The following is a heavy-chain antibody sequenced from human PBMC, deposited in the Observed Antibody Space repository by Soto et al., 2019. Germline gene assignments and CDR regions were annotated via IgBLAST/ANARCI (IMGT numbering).Heavy chain of an antibody. D-gene: IGHD3-10*01. V-gene: IGHV4-59*08. CDR3: ARLLWFGEPNFDY. J-gene: IGHJ4*02. CDR2: IYYSGST. Sequence: PSETLSLTCTASGGSISSYYWSWIRQPPGKGLEWIGYIYYSGSTNYNPSLKSRVTISVDTSKNQFSLKLSSVTAADTAVYYCARLLWFGEPNFDYWGQGTLVTVSS. CDR1: GGSISSYY.